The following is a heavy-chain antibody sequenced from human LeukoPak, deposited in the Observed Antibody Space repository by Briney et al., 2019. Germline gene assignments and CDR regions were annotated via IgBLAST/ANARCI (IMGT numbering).Heavy chain of an antibody. D-gene: IGHD3-10*01. Sequence: SETLSLTCAVYGGSFSGYYWSWIRQPPGKGLEWIGYIYHSGSTYYNPSLKSRVTISVDRSKNQFSLKLSSVTAADTAVYYCARHVVVRGVIPRPLGRGYFDYWGQGTLVTVSS. CDR2: IYHSGST. CDR1: GGSFSGYY. V-gene: IGHV4-34*01. CDR3: ARHVVVRGVIPRPLGRGYFDY. J-gene: IGHJ4*02.